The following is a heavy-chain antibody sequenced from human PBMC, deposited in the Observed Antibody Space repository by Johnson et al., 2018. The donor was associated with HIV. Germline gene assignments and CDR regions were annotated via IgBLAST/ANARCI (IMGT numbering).Heavy chain of an antibody. Sequence: VQLVESGGGLVQPGRSLRLSCAASGFTFKDYAMHWVRQTPEKGLEWVSAISWNSASIYYADSVRGRFTISRDNDKNSLHLEMNSLRPEDTALYYCVKTVGLPSTWYERAFDIWGQGTWVTVSS. CDR2: ISWNSASI. CDR1: GFTFKDYA. D-gene: IGHD6-13*01. J-gene: IGHJ3*02. CDR3: VKTVGLPSTWYERAFDI. V-gene: IGHV3-9*01.